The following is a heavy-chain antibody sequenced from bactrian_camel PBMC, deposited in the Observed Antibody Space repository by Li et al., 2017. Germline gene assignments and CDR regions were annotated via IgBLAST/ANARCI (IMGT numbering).Heavy chain of an antibody. Sequence: HVQLVESGGGLVQSGGSLRLSCAASGYTYSSYCMGWFRQAPGREREGVAAISTTGGRTIYADVVKGRFTISQDNAKNTVYLQMSSLKTEDTAVYYCAANFLYYSGYELNRWGQGTQVTVS. V-gene: IGHV3S1*01. CDR3: AANFLYYSGYELNR. CDR1: GYTYSSYC. CDR2: ISTTGGRT. J-gene: IGHJ4*01. D-gene: IGHD2*01.